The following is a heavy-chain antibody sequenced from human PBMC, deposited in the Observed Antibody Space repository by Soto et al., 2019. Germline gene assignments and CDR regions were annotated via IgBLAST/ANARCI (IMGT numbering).Heavy chain of an antibody. V-gene: IGHV4-34*01. CDR3: GSAYSSGWYSRFDYYYMDV. CDR1: GGSFSGYY. Sequence: SETLSLTCAVYGGSFSGYYWSWIRQPPGKGLEWIGEINHSGSTNYNPSLKSRVTISVDTSKNQFSLKLSSVTAADTAVYYCGSAYSSGWYSRFDYYYMDVWGKGTTVTVSS. CDR2: INHSGST. J-gene: IGHJ6*03. D-gene: IGHD6-19*01.